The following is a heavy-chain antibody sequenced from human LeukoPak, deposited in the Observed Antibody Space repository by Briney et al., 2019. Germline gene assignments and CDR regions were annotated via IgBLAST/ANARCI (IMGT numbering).Heavy chain of an antibody. CDR1: GFTFNSYW. CDR3: ARGIAVAGTDY. Sequence: GGSLRLSCAASGFTFNSYWMNWVRQAPGKGLEWVANIKRDGSEKYYVDSVKGRFTISRDNAKNTLYLQMNSLRAEDTAVYYCARGIAVAGTDYWGQGTLVTVSS. J-gene: IGHJ4*02. D-gene: IGHD6-19*01. CDR2: IKRDGSEK. V-gene: IGHV3-7*01.